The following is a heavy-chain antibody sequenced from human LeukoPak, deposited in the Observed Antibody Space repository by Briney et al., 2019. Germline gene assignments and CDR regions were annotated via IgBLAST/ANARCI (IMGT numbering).Heavy chain of an antibody. V-gene: IGHV1-69*04. Sequence: GTSVKVSCKASGGTFSSYAISWVRQAPGQGLEWMGRIIPIFGIANYAQKFQGRVTITAGKSTSTAYMELSSLRSEDTAVYYCARWDGDYRRLDYWGQGTLVTVSS. CDR2: IIPIFGIA. CDR3: ARWDGDYRRLDY. CDR1: GGTFSSYA. D-gene: IGHD4-17*01. J-gene: IGHJ4*02.